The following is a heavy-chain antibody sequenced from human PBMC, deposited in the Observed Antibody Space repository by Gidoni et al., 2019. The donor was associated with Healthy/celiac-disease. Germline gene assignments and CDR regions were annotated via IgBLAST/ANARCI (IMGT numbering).Heavy chain of an antibody. V-gene: IGHV1-46*01. Sequence: VQLVQSGAEVKKPGASVKVSCKASGYTFTSYYMHWVRQAPGQGLEWMGIINPSGGSTSYAQKFQGRVTMTRDTSTSTVYMELSSLRSEDTAVYYCARDSVDYVWGSYRSPGGMDVWGQGTTVTVSS. D-gene: IGHD3-16*02. J-gene: IGHJ6*02. CDR2: INPSGGST. CDR1: GYTFTSYY. CDR3: ARDSVDYVWGSYRSPGGMDV.